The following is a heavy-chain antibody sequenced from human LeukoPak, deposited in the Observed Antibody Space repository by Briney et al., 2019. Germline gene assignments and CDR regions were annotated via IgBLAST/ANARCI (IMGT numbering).Heavy chain of an antibody. V-gene: IGHV4-59*08. J-gene: IGHJ4*02. CDR3: ARSRGLAGAATVIDY. CDR1: GRPISNYY. Sequence: SETLSLTCTVSGRPISNYYWTWIRQSPGQGREGLGYVYNSGITDYNPSLKSRLTISLDTSKNQFSLRMSSMTAADTAVYYCARSRGLAGAATVIDYWGQGTRVIVSS. D-gene: IGHD6-25*01. CDR2: VYNSGIT.